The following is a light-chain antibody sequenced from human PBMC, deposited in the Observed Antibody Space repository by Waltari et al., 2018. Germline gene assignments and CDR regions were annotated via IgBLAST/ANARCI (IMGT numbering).Light chain of an antibody. CDR1: SSDVGFYNY. Sequence: QSALTQPASVSGSPGQSITISCTGTSSDVGFYNYVSWYQQHPGKAPKLMIYDVSGRPSGVSNRFSGSKSGNTASLTISGLQAEDEADYYCNSYASSRSWVFGGGTKLTVL. CDR2: DVS. CDR3: NSYASSRSWV. V-gene: IGLV2-14*01. J-gene: IGLJ3*02.